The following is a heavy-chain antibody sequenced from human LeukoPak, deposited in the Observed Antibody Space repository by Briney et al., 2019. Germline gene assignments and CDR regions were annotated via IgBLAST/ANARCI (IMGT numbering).Heavy chain of an antibody. Sequence: PSETLSLTCSVSGSSISNYYWSWIQQSPGKGLEWIGYIYSTGSTDYNPSLKSRVTISVETSKNQFSLRLSSVTAADTAVYFCARHGGLAGPFDYWGQGTLVPVSS. D-gene: IGHD6-19*01. CDR3: ARHGGLAGPFDY. CDR2: IYSTGST. V-gene: IGHV4-59*08. CDR1: GSSISNYY. J-gene: IGHJ4*02.